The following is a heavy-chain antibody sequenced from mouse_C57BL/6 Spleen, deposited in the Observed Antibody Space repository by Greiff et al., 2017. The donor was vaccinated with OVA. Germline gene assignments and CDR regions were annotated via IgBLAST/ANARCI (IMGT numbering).Heavy chain of an antibody. V-gene: IGHV1-72*01. J-gene: IGHJ4*01. Sequence: QVQLKQPGAELVKPGASVKLSCKASGYTFTSYWMHWVKQRPGRGLEWIGRIDPNSGGTKYNEKFKRKATLTVDKPSSPAYMQLSSLTSEDSAVYYCARSGDGYYGYAMDYWGQGTSVTVSS. CDR2: IDPNSGGT. CDR3: ARSGDGYYGYAMDY. CDR1: GYTFTSYW. D-gene: IGHD2-3*01.